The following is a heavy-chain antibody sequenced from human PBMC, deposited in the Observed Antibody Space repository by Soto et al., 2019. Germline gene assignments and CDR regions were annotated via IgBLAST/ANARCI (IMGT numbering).Heavy chain of an antibody. CDR1: GYTLTSYA. CDR3: ARSIVVVTALDY. D-gene: IGHD2-21*02. Sequence: GALVKVSCKDSGYTLTSYAMHWVRQAPGQRLEWMGWINAGNGNTKYSQKFQGRVTITRDTSASTAYMELSSLRSEDTAVYYCARSIVVVTALDYWGQGTLVTVSS. CDR2: INAGNGNT. J-gene: IGHJ4*02. V-gene: IGHV1-3*01.